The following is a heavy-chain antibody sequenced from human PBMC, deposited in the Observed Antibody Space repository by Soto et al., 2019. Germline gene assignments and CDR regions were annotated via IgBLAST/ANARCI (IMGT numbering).Heavy chain of an antibody. CDR1: GYTFTSYG. D-gene: IGHD6-19*01. V-gene: IGHV1-18*04. J-gene: IGHJ3*02. Sequence: QVQLVQSGAEVKKPGASVKVSCKASGYTFTSYGISWVRQAPGQGLEWLGWISAYNGNTNYAQKLQGRVTMTTDTPTSTAYMELRSLRSDDTAVYYCARELRSGWYRSHDAFDIWGQGTMVTVSS. CDR3: ARELRSGWYRSHDAFDI. CDR2: ISAYNGNT.